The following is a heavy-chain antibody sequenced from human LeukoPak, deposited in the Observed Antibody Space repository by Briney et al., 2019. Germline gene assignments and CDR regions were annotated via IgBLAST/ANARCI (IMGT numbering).Heavy chain of an antibody. CDR1: GYTFTIYD. V-gene: IGHV1-8*01. Sequence: ASVKVTCKSSGYTFTIYDINWVRQATGQGLEWMGWMNPNSGNTGYAQKFQGRVTMTRNTSISTAYMELSSLRSEDTAVYYCARKDTSDAFDIWGQGTMVTVSS. CDR3: ARKDTSDAFDI. J-gene: IGHJ3*02. CDR2: MNPNSGNT. D-gene: IGHD5-18*01.